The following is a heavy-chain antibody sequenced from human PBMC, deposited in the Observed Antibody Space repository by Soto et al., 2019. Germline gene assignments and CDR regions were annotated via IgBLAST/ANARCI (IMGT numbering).Heavy chain of an antibody. CDR3: AREGGDEWIDYYYYGMDV. CDR1: GFDFSNFV. CDR2: IWHDASHE. J-gene: IGHJ6*02. V-gene: IGHV3-33*01. D-gene: IGHD2-21*02. Sequence: QVQLVESGGGVVQPGTSLTLSCAASGFDFSNFVMHWVRQAPGKGLECVAVIWHDASHEYYGDGVQGRFTISRDNSKHLLYLQMNSLRAEDTAVYYCAREGGDEWIDYYYYGMDVWGHGTKVTVSS.